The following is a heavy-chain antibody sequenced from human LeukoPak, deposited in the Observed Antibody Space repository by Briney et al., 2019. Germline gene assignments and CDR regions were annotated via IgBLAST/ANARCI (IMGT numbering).Heavy chain of an antibody. Sequence: PGGSLRLSCVASGFTFSTCAMIWVRQAPGKGLEWVSVIYSGGSTYYADSVKGRFTISRDNSKNTLYLQMNSLRAEDTAVYYCARGGPHRAFDIWGQGTMVTVSS. V-gene: IGHV3-53*01. J-gene: IGHJ3*02. CDR3: ARGGPHRAFDI. CDR2: IYSGGST. CDR1: GFTFSTCA. D-gene: IGHD2-15*01.